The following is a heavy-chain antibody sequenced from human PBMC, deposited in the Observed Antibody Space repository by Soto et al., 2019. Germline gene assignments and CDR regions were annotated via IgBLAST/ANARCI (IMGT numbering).Heavy chain of an antibody. CDR3: VIDWGTAPPGGFDP. CDR1: GFTFSNYA. J-gene: IGHJ5*02. V-gene: IGHV3-64*05. D-gene: IGHD7-27*01. CDR2: ISSDGGRT. Sequence: PGGSLRLSCSASGFTFSNYAMHWVRQAPGKGLEYVSAISSDGGRTYYADSVKGRFTISRDNSKNTLFVQMSSLRVEDTAVYYCVIDWGTAPPGGFDPWGQGTLVTVSS.